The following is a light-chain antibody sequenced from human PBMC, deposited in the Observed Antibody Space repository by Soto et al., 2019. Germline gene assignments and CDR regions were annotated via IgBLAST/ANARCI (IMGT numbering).Light chain of an antibody. CDR1: QSISNR. CDR2: MAS. J-gene: IGKJ1*01. Sequence: DIPMTQSPSTLSASVGDSVTITCRASQSISNRLAWYQQKPGKAPKVLIYMASSLKSGVPSRFSGSGSGTEFSLTISSLQPDDFATYYCQQYNSDSRMFGQGTKVEIK. CDR3: QQYNSDSRM. V-gene: IGKV1-5*03.